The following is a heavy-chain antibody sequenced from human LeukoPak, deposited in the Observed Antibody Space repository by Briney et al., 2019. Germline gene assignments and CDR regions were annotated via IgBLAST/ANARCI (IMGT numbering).Heavy chain of an antibody. CDR2: IRSKAYGGTT. D-gene: IGHD3-22*01. Sequence: GGSLRLSCTASGFTFGDYAMSWVRQAPGKGLEWVGFIRSKAYGGTTEYAASVKGRFTISRDDSKSIAYLQMNSLKTEDTAVYYCTRVDDSSGYSPAHFDYWGEGTLVTVS. J-gene: IGHJ4*02. CDR1: GFTFGDYA. CDR3: TRVDDSSGYSPAHFDY. V-gene: IGHV3-49*04.